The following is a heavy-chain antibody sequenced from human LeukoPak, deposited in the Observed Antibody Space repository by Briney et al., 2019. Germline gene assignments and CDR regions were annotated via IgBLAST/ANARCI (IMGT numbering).Heavy chain of an antibody. CDR3: TLYGSGSYKGGY. CDR1: GFSFSDFV. J-gene: IGHJ4*02. D-gene: IGHD3-10*01. CDR2: IRSKANSYAT. V-gene: IGHV3-73*01. Sequence: GGSLRLSCAAPGFSFSDFVMHWVRQASGKGLEWVGRIRSKANSYATAYAASVKGRFTISRDDSKNTAYLQMNSLKTEDTAVYYCTLYGSGSYKGGYWGQGTLVTVSS.